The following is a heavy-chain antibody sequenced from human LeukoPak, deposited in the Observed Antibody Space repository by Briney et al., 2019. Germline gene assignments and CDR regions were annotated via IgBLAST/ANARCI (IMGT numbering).Heavy chain of an antibody. CDR1: GGSFSGYY. CDR2: INHSGST. J-gene: IGHJ4*02. D-gene: IGHD2-2*01. Sequence: PSETLSLTCAVYGGSFSGYYWSWIRQPPGKGLEWIGEINHSGSTNYNPSLKSRVTISVDTSKNQFSLKLSSVTAADTAVYYCARLQPSFSNFFDYWGQGTLVTVSS. CDR3: ARLQPSFSNFFDY. V-gene: IGHV4-34*01.